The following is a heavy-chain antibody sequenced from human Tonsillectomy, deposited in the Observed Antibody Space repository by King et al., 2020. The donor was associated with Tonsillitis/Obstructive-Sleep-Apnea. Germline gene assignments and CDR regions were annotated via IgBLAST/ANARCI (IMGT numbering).Heavy chain of an antibody. D-gene: IGHD4-23*01. V-gene: IGHV4-34*01. Sequence: VQLQKWGAGLLKPSETLSLTCAVYGGSFSGYYWSWIRQPPGKGLEWIGEINHSGSTNYNPSLKSRVTISVDTSKNQFSLKLSSVTAADTAVYYCARGTRWPYYFDYWGQGTLVTVSS. CDR3: ARGTRWPYYFDY. J-gene: IGHJ4*02. CDR2: INHSGST. CDR1: GGSFSGYY.